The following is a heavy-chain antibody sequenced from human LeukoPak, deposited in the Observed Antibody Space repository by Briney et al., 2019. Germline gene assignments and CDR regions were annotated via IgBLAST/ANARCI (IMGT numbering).Heavy chain of an antibody. D-gene: IGHD2-15*01. CDR3: ARLGYCSGGSRYYYYYGMDV. V-gene: IGHV4-31*03. Sequence: SQTLSLTCTVSGGSISSGGYYWSWIRQHPGKGLEWIGYIYYSGSTYYNPSLKSRVTISVDTSKNQFSLKLSSVTAADTAVYYCARLGYCSGGSRYYYYYGMDVWGQGTTVTVSS. CDR1: GGSISSGGYY. CDR2: IYYSGST. J-gene: IGHJ6*02.